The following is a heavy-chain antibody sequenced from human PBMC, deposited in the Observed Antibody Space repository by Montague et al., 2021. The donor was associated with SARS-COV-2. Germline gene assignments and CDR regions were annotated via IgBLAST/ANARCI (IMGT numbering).Heavy chain of an antibody. D-gene: IGHD5-18*01. J-gene: IGHJ3*01. Sequence: SETLSLTCTDSGRTISTSIHYWCWICKPPPTGLEWIGSICYTGNTYYNSYLTRQITISMNTSTNQFFLRLTSVTAADTAVYYCARPGRGYSYGLDAFEFWGQGTTVTVSS. CDR1: GRTISTSIHY. CDR3: ARPGRGYSYGLDAFEF. V-gene: IGHV4-39*01. CDR2: ICYTGNT.